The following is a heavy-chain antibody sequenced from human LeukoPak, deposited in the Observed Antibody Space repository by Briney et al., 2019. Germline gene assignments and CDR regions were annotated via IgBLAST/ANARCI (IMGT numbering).Heavy chain of an antibody. J-gene: IGHJ4*02. CDR2: IYYSGST. CDR1: GGSISSYY. V-gene: IGHV4-59*01. CDR3: AGLHPDYFDY. Sequence: PSETLSLTCTVSGGSISSYYWSWIRQPPGKGLEWIGYIYYSGSTNYNPSLKCRVTISVDTSKNQFSLKLSSVTAADTAVYYCAGLHPDYFDYWGQGTLVTVPS.